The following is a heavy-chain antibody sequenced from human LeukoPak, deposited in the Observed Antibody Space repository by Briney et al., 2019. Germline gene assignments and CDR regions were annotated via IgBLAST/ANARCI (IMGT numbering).Heavy chain of an antibody. CDR3: ARDPYSSGWPSYYYYGMDV. D-gene: IGHD6-19*01. J-gene: IGHJ6*02. Sequence: GGSLRLSCAASGFTFSSYAMHWVRQAPGKGLEWVAVISYDGSNKYYADSVKGRFTISRDNAKNSLYLQMNSLRAEDTAVYYCARDPYSSGWPSYYYYGMDVWGQGTTVTVSS. CDR1: GFTFSSYA. V-gene: IGHV3-30-3*01. CDR2: ISYDGSNK.